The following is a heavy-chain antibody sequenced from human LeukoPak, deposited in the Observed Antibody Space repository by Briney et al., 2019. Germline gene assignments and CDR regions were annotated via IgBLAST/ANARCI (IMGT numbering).Heavy chain of an antibody. J-gene: IGHJ4*02. Sequence: PGGSLRLSCAASGFTFSSYGMHWVRQAPGKGLEWVAVISYDGSNKYYADSVKGRFTISRDNSKNTLYLQMNSLRAEDTAVYYCAKERKVWGSYRGTYYFDYWGQGTLVTVSS. D-gene: IGHD3-16*02. V-gene: IGHV3-30*18. CDR1: GFTFSSYG. CDR3: AKERKVWGSYRGTYYFDY. CDR2: ISYDGSNK.